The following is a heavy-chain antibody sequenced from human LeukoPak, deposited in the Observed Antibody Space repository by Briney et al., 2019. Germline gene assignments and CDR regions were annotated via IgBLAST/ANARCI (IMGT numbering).Heavy chain of an antibody. V-gene: IGHV3-23*01. CDR3: AKDREGTIADYFDY. Sequence: GGSLRLSCAASGFTFSSYAMNWVRQAPGKGLEWVSAISGSGGSTYYADSVKGRFTISRDNSKNTLYLQMNSLRGEDTAVYYCAKDREGTIADYFDYWGQGTLVTVSS. CDR1: GFTFSSYA. J-gene: IGHJ4*02. D-gene: IGHD1-7*01. CDR2: ISGSGGST.